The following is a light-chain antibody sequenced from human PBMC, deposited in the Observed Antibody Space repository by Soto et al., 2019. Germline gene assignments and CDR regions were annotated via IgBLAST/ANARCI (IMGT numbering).Light chain of an antibody. CDR2: NNN. CDR1: SSNIGSNT. CDR3: AAWDDSLRGVA. J-gene: IGLJ2*01. V-gene: IGLV1-44*01. Sequence: QSVLTQPPSVSGTPGQRVTISCSGSSSNIGSNTVNWYQQLPGTAPKLLIYNNNQRPSGVPDRFSGSKSGTSASLAISGLQSEDEADYYCAAWDDSLRGVAFGGGTKLTVL.